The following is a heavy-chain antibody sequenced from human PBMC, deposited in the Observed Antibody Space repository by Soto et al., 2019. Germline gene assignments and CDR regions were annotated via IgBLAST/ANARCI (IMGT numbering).Heavy chain of an antibody. V-gene: IGHV4-39*01. CDR2: IYYSGST. J-gene: IGHJ5*02. CDR3: ARHLTVTTSWFDP. CDR1: GGSISSSSYY. D-gene: IGHD4-17*01. Sequence: KPSETLSLTCTVSGGSISSSSYYWGWIRQPPGKGLEWIGSIYYSGSTYYNPSLKSRVTISVDTSKNQFSLKLSSVTAADTAVYYCARHLTVTTSWFDPWGQGTLVTVSS.